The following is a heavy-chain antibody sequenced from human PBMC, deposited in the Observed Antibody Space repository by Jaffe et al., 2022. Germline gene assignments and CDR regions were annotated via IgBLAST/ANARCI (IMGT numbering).Heavy chain of an antibody. CDR1: GFTFSSYG. V-gene: IGHV3-30*18. Sequence: QVQLVESGGGVVQPGRSLRLSCAASGFTFSSYGMHWVRQAPGKGLEWVAVISYDGSNKYYADSVKGRFTISRDNSKNTLYLQMNSLRAEDTAVYYCAKDFHYGDYDSDAFDIWGQGTMVTVSS. D-gene: IGHD4-17*01. CDR2: ISYDGSNK. J-gene: IGHJ3*02. CDR3: AKDFHYGDYDSDAFDI.